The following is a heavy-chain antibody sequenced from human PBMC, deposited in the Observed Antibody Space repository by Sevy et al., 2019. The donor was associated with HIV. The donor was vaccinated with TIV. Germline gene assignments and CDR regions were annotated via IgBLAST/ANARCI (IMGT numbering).Heavy chain of an antibody. CDR3: ARVPSTGGYGMDV. Sequence: GGSLRLSCAASGFTFSTYSMNWVRQAPGKGLEWVSYISSSSSTIYYAGSVRGRFTISRDHAKNSLYLQMKSLRADDTAVYYCARVPSTGGYGMDVCGQGTTVPVSS. V-gene: IGHV3-48*01. D-gene: IGHD4-17*01. CDR1: GFTFSTYS. J-gene: IGHJ6*02. CDR2: ISSSSSTI.